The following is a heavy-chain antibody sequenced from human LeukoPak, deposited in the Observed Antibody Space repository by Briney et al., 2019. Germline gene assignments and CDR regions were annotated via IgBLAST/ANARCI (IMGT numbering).Heavy chain of an antibody. CDR2: IYHSGNT. V-gene: IGHV4-4*02. J-gene: IGHJ6*03. Sequence: SETLSLTCAVSGGSISSSNWWSWVRQPPGKGLEWIGEIYHSGNTNYNPSLKSRVTISVDKSKNQFSLKLSSVTAADTAVYYCRGELLSGYYYMDVWGKGTTVTISS. D-gene: IGHD3-10*01. CDR1: GGSISSSNW. CDR3: RGELLSGYYYMDV.